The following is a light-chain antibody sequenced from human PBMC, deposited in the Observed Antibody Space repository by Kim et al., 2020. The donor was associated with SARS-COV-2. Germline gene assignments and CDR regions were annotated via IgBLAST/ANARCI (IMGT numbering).Light chain of an antibody. V-gene: IGLV3-19*01. CDR1: SLRSYY. CDR2: GKN. CDR3: NSRDSNDNVV. Sequence: SSELTQDPAVSVALGQTVRITCQGDSLRSYYASWYQQKPGQAPVLIFCGKNNRPSGIPDRFSGSSSGNTASLTITGTQAGDEADYYCNSRDSNDNVVFGGGTQLTVL. J-gene: IGLJ2*01.